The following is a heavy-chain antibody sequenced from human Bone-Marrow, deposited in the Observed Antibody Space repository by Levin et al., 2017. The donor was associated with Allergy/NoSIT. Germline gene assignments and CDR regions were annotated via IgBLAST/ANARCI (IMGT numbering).Heavy chain of an antibody. D-gene: IGHD3-3*01. CDR3: ARFRYDFWSGYPDY. V-gene: IGHV1-18*01. J-gene: IGHJ4*02. CDR2: ISAYNGNT. CDR1: GYTFTSYG. Sequence: ASVKVSCKASGYTFTSYGISWVRQAPGQGLEWMGWISAYNGNTNYAQKLQGRVTMTTDTSTSTAYMELRSLRSDDTAVYYCARFRYDFWSGYPDYWGQGTLVTVSS.